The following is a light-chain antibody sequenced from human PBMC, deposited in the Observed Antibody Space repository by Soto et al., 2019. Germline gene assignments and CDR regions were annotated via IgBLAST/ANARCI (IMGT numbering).Light chain of an antibody. J-gene: IGKJ2*01. CDR3: QQYGSSPRT. CDR2: GAS. Sequence: EIVLTQSPGTLSLSPGERATLSCRASQSVSSNYLAWYQQTPGQAPRLLIYGASRRATGIPDRFSGSGSGTDFTLTISRLEPEDFAVYYCQQYGSSPRTFGQGTKLEIK. V-gene: IGKV3-20*01. CDR1: QSVSSNY.